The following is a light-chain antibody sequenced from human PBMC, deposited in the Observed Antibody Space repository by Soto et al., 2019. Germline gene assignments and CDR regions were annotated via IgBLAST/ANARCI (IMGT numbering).Light chain of an antibody. CDR2: DVS. V-gene: IGLV2-14*01. J-gene: IGLJ1*01. CDR3: SSYTTSSTYV. CDR1: SSDVGGYDY. Sequence: QSVLTQPPSASGSPGQSVTLSCTGTSSDVGGYDYVSWYQQHPGKAPKLMIYDVSYRPSGVSNRFSGSKSGNTASLTISGLQAEDEADYYCSSYTTSSTYVFGTGTKVTVL.